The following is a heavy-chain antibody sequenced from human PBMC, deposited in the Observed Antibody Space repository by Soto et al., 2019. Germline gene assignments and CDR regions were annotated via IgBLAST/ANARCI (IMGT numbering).Heavy chain of an antibody. V-gene: IGHV4-34*01. CDR1: GVSFSGYY. CDR3: ARALGYCSSTSCYGKNWFDP. CDR2: INHSGST. J-gene: IGHJ5*02. Sequence: PSETLSLTCAVYGVSFSGYYWSWIRQPPGKGLEWIGEINHSGSTNYNPSLKSRVTISVDTSKNQFSLKLSSVTAADTAVYYCARALGYCSSTSCYGKNWFDPWGQGTLVTVSS. D-gene: IGHD2-2*01.